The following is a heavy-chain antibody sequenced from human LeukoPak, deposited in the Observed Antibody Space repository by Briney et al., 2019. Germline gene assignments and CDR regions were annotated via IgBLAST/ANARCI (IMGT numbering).Heavy chain of an antibody. Sequence: PGGSLRLSCAASGFAFSGYSMHWVRQAPGKGLEFVSAIISNGGSTHYADSVKGRFTISRDNSQNTLYLQMGSLRAEDMAVYYCARITMGATIANFYYYYMDVWGKGTTVTVSS. CDR3: ARITMGATIANFYYYYMDV. D-gene: IGHD3-3*01. J-gene: IGHJ6*03. CDR2: IISNGGST. V-gene: IGHV3-64*02. CDR1: GFAFSGYS.